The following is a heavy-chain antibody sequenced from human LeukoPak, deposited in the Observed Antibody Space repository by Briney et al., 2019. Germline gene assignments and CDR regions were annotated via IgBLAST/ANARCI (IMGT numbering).Heavy chain of an antibody. J-gene: IGHJ4*02. V-gene: IGHV3-23*01. CDR1: EFTFSSFA. CDR2: IFPTSREI. CDR3: ATYRQVMLPFES. Sequence: GGSLRLSCAASEFTFSSFAMIWVRQPPGKGLEWVSSIFPTSREIHYADSVRGRFTISRDNSKSTLSLQMNSLRAEDTAIYYCATYRQVMLPFESWGQGTLVTVSS. D-gene: IGHD5-18*01.